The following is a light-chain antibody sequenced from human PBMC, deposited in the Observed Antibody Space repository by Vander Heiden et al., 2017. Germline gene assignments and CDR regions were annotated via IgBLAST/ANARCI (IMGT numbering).Light chain of an antibody. J-gene: IGLJ3*02. CDR2: ENT. CDR3: GTWDRSLSAGV. CDR1: SPNIG. Sequence: QSVLTHPPSVSAAPGQKFTISCPGSSPNIGVSWYQQVPGTAPKLLIYENTKRPSGIPDRFSGSKSGTSATLGITGLQAGDEADYYCGTWDRSLSAGVFGGGTKVTVL. V-gene: IGLV1-51*02.